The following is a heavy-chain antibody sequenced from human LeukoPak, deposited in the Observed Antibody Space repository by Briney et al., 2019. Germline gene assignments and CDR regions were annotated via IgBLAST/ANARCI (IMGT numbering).Heavy chain of an antibody. CDR3: AKDQFARKKELSPFDY. J-gene: IGHJ4*02. Sequence: GGSLRLSCAASGFTFSSYCMSWVRQAPGKGLEWVSAISGSGGSTYYADSVKGRFTISRDNSKNTLYLQMNSLRAEDTAVYYCAKDQFARKKELSPFDYWGQGTLVTVSS. V-gene: IGHV3-23*01. D-gene: IGHD1-26*01. CDR1: GFTFSSYC. CDR2: ISGSGGST.